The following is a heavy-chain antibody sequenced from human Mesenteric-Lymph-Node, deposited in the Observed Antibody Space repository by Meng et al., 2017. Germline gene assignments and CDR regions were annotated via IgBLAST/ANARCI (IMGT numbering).Heavy chain of an antibody. Sequence: GESLKISCAASGFTFSNYWMHWVRQAPGKGLVWVSRVNSDGASTLYADSVKGRFTVSRDNAKNTLFLQMDSLRGEDTAVYYCARPSEETWRTFDLWGQGTLVTVSS. CDR1: GFTFSNYW. CDR3: ARPSEETWRTFDL. CDR2: VNSDGAST. D-gene: IGHD5-12*01. V-gene: IGHV3-74*01. J-gene: IGHJ4*02.